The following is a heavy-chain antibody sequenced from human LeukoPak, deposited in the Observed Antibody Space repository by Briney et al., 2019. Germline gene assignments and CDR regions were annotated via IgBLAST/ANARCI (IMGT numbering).Heavy chain of an antibody. V-gene: IGHV3-30*03. J-gene: IGHJ5*01. D-gene: IGHD2-15*01. CDR3: ARGALDAATPFDS. CDR1: GFTFSSYG. CDR2: ISYDGSNK. Sequence: GGSLRLSCAASGFTFSSYGMHWVRQAPGKGLEWVAVISYDGSNKYYADSVKGRFTISRHNAKKSVYLQMNSLRAEDTAVYYCARGALDAATPFDSWGQGTLVTVSS.